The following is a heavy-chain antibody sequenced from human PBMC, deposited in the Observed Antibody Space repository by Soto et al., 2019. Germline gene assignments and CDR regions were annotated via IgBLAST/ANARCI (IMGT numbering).Heavy chain of an antibody. CDR3: ARGRLVATTADYYLDY. CDR2: INAGNGKT. D-gene: IGHD5-12*01. J-gene: IGHJ4*01. V-gene: IGHV1-3*01. Sequence: ASVKVSCKASGYSFSDFAVHWVRQAPGQRPEWMGWINAGNGKTKYSQNFQGRFTIARDTSASTAYMDLSSLTPEDAAVYYCARGRLVATTADYYLDYWGQ. CDR1: GYSFSDFA.